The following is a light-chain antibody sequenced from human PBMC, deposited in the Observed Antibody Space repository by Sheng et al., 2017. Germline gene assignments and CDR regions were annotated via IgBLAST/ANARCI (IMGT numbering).Light chain of an antibody. CDR1: NIGSKI. CDR2: DDR. J-gene: IGLJ2*01. Sequence: SYELTQPPSVSVAPGKTASMTCGGTNIGSKIVHWYQQKPGQAPVLVVYDDRDRPSGIPERLSGYNSGNTATLTISRVEAGDEAEYYCQVWDSSSDVVVFGGGTKLIVL. V-gene: IGLV3-21*03. CDR3: QVWDSSSDVVV.